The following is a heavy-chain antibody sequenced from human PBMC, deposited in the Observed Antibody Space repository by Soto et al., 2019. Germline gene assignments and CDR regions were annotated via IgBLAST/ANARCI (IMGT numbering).Heavy chain of an antibody. CDR3: ARDPLYDYGDLSPVFDM. D-gene: IGHD3-10*01. V-gene: IGHV4-30-4*01. J-gene: IGHJ3*02. CDR1: GDSMSRGDYY. CDR2: IYHTGRT. Sequence: QVQLQESGPGLVKPSQTLSLSCTVSGDSMSRGDYYWSWIRQPPGKGLEWIGFIYHTGRTYYSPSLKGRVDISVDTSKNQFSLKLSSVTAADTAVYYCARDPLYDYGDLSPVFDMGGQGTMVTVSS.